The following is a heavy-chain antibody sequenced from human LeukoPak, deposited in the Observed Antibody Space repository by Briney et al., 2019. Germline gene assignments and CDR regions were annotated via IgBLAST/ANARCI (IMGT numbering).Heavy chain of an antibody. CDR2: FGSAGET. CDR3: VRGALPGDNWYFDL. V-gene: IGHV3-13*01. CDR1: GFTFSGYA. Sequence: PGGSVRLSCAASGFTFSGYAMSWVRQAPGKGLEWVSAFGSAGETYYPGAVKGLFTISRNYATDSLYLQMNSLRAGDTAVYFCVRGALPGDNWYFDLWGRGTLVTVSS. J-gene: IGHJ2*01.